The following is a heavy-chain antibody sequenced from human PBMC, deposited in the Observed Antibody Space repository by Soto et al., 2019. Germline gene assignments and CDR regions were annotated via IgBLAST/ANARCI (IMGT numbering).Heavy chain of an antibody. CDR3: ARSLTGSITIFGVASYYFDY. V-gene: IGHV1-46*01. CDR1: GYAFTSYY. D-gene: IGHD3-3*01. J-gene: IGHJ4*02. Sequence: ASVKVSCKASGYAFTSYYMHWVRQAPGQGLEWMGIINPSGGSTGYAQKFQGRVTMTRDTSTSTVYMELSSLRSEDTAVYYCARSLTGSITIFGVASYYFDYWGQGTLVTVSS. CDR2: INPSGGST.